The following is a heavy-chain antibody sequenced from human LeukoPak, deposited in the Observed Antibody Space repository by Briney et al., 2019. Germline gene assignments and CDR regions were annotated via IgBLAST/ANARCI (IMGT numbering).Heavy chain of an antibody. CDR3: ARLKRIQLWLGY. Sequence: PSQTLSLTCTVSSPSISGYYCSWIRQPAGKGLGWIGRIFTSGRTNYNPSLSSRIIMSVDTSKNQFSLKLSSVTAEDTAVYYCARLKRIQLWLGYWGQGTLVTVSS. CDR1: SPSISGYY. V-gene: IGHV4-4*07. D-gene: IGHD5-18*01. J-gene: IGHJ4*02. CDR2: IFTSGRT.